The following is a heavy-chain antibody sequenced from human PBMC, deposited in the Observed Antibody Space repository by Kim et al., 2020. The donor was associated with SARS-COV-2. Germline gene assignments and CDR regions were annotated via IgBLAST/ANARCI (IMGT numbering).Heavy chain of an antibody. CDR2: IRSKANSYAT. Sequence: GGSLRLSCAASGFTFSDSAMYWVRQASGKGLEWVGRIRSKANSYATAYDVSVKGRFIISRDDSKNTAYLQMNSLKTEDTAIYYFTRVPPYSNSWWDAFD. V-gene: IGHV3-73*01. J-gene: IGHJ3*02. D-gene: IGHD6-13*01. CDR3: TRVPPYSNSWWDAFD. CDR1: GFTFSDSA.